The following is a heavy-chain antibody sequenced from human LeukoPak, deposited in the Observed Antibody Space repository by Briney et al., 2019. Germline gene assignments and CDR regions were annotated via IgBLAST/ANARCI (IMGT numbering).Heavy chain of an antibody. V-gene: IGHV3-23*01. CDR2: INGGGVNT. CDR3: ATSKLEWLFNFYY. J-gene: IGHJ4*02. Sequence: PGGSLRLSCAASGFTFSSYAMSWVRQAPGKGLEWVSTINGGGVNTHYADSVGGRFTISRDNSKNTLFLQMNSLRDEDTAVYFCATSKLEWLFNFYYWGQGTLVTVSS. CDR1: GFTFSSYA. D-gene: IGHD3-3*01.